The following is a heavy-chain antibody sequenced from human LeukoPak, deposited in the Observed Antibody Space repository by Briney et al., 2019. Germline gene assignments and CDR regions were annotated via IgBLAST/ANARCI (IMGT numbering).Heavy chain of an antibody. CDR3: ARPFIETPSLGALDY. J-gene: IGHJ4*02. CDR1: GYTFTDYY. Sequence: GASVKVSCKASGYTFTDYYKHWVRQAPGQGLEWMGWINPDSGGTNYAQNFQGRVTMTRDTSISTAYMELSRLRSDDTAVYYCARPFIETPSLGALDYWGQGTLVTVSS. D-gene: IGHD4-23*01. CDR2: INPDSGGT. V-gene: IGHV1-2*02.